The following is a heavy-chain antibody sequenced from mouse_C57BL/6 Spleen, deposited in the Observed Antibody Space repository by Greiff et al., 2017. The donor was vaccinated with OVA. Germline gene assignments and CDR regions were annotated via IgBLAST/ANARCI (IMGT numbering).Heavy chain of an antibody. J-gene: IGHJ2*01. CDR1: GYTFTSYW. CDR3: ASYGYGYFDY. CDR2: IDPSDSYT. V-gene: IGHV1-50*01. Sequence: VQLQQPGAELVKPGASVKLSCKASGYTFTSYWMQWVKQRPGQGLEWIGEIDPSDSYTKSNQKFKGKATLTVDTSSSTAYMQLSSLTSEDSAVYYCASYGYGYFDYWGQGTTLTVSS. D-gene: IGHD2-2*01.